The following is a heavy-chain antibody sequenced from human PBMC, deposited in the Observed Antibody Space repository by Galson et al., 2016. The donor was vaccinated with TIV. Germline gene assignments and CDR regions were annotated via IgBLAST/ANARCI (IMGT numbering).Heavy chain of an antibody. V-gene: IGHV4-30-2*01. Sequence: TLSLTCAVSGGSVSSGAYSWNWIQQPPGKGLEWIGHIYQSGSTHYNPSLKSLVIISLAMSKNQFSLKVSPVTAADTAVYFCARDRRERGMDVWGHGTTVTVSS. CDR3: ARDRRERGMDV. D-gene: IGHD1-26*01. CDR1: GGSVSSGAYS. J-gene: IGHJ6*02. CDR2: IYQSGST.